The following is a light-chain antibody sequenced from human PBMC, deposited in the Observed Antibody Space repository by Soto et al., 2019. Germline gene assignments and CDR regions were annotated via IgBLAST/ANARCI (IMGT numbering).Light chain of an antibody. V-gene: IGKV3-20*01. J-gene: IGKJ4*02. Sequence: EIVLTQSPGTLSLSPGERATLSCRASQSVSSNFLAWYQQQPGEAPSLLIYGASSRATSIPDRFSGSGSGTDFTLTISRLEAEDFAVYYCQQYGSSPLTFGGGTKVEIK. CDR1: QSVSSNF. CDR2: GAS. CDR3: QQYGSSPLT.